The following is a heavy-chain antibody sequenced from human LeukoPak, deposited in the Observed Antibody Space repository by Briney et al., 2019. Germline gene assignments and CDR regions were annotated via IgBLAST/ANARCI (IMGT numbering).Heavy chain of an antibody. J-gene: IGHJ4*02. Sequence: SETLSLTCTVSVGSISSYYWSWIRQPPGKGLEWIGYIYYSGSTNYNPSLKSRVTISVDTSKNQFSLKLSSVTAADTAVYYCARLMSVAGYYFDYWGQGTLVTVSS. CDR1: VGSISSYY. D-gene: IGHD6-19*01. CDR2: IYYSGST. CDR3: ARLMSVAGYYFDY. V-gene: IGHV4-59*01.